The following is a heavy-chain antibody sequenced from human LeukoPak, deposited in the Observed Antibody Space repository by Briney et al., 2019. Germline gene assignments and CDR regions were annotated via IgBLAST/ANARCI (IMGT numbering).Heavy chain of an antibody. CDR2: ISGSGGST. Sequence: GGSLRLSCAASGFTFSSYAMSWVRQAPGKGLEWVSAISGSGGSTYYADSVKGRFTISRDNSKNTLYLQMNSLRAEDTAVYYCARDRAVAGTEQYFQHWGQGTLVTVSS. D-gene: IGHD6-19*01. CDR3: ARDRAVAGTEQYFQH. J-gene: IGHJ1*01. V-gene: IGHV3-23*01. CDR1: GFTFSSYA.